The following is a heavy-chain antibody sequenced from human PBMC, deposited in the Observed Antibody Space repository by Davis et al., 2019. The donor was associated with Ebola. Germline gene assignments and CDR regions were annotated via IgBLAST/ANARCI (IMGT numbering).Heavy chain of an antibody. V-gene: IGHV1-69-2*01. CDR2: VDPKAGKT. CDR1: GYSFLHYF. J-gene: IGHJ6*02. D-gene: IGHD3-9*01. Sequence: AASVKVSCKGSGYSFLHYFIHWVQGAPGKGLEWVGLVDPKAGKTVYAEKFQDRVTITADKSTDIVYMELSSLTYEDTAVNYCATLDILTAYVPYAMDVWRQGTTVTVS. CDR3: ATLDILTAYVPYAMDV.